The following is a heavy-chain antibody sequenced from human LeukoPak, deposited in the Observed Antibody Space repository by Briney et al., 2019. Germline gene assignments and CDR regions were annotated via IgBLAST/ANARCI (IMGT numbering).Heavy chain of an antibody. J-gene: IGHJ4*02. CDR1: GDTVRKYA. CDR3: ARDRTGYGNYYFDS. CDR2: IISTYGAS. Sequence: SGKVSCKASGDTVRKYAIGWVRQAPGQGLEWIGGIISTYGASNAAQKFQGRGTLTTDESANTAYMELRSLRSEDTAVYYCARDRTGYGNYYFDSWGQGTPVTVSS. D-gene: IGHD5-18*01. V-gene: IGHV1-69*05.